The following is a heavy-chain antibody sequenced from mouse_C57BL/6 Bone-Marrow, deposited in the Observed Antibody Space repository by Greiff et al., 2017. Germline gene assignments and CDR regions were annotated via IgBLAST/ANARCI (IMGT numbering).Heavy chain of an antibody. Sequence: EVQLQQSGPELVKPGASVKISCKASGYTFTDYYMNWVKQSHGKSLEWIGDINPNNGGTSYNQKFKGKATLTVDKSSSTAYMALRSLTSEDSAVYYCARRGDDGHGGFDYWGQGTTLTVSS. CDR2: INPNNGGT. CDR1: GYTFTDYY. CDR3: ARRGDDGHGGFDY. D-gene: IGHD2-3*01. J-gene: IGHJ2*01. V-gene: IGHV1-26*01.